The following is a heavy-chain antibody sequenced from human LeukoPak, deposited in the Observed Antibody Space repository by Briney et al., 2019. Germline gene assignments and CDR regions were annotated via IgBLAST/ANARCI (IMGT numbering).Heavy chain of an antibody. V-gene: IGHV3-15*01. CDR2: VKSKTHGGTT. Sequence: PGGSLRLSCAASGITFSDAWMSWVRQAPGKGLEWVGRVKSKTHGGTTAYAAPVKGRFTISRDDSKTTVYLQMNSLKSEDAALYYCTTERPYFDNWGQGTLVTVSS. J-gene: IGHJ4*02. CDR3: TTERPYFDN. CDR1: GITFSDAW.